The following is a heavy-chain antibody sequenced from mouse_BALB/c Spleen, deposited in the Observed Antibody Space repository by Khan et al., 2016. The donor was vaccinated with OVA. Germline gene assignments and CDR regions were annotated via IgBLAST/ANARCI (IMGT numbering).Heavy chain of an antibody. Sequence: QVQLKESGPGLVLPSQSLSITCTVSGFSLTASGLYWVRQSPGKGLEWLGVIWIDGITDINADFISRMSISKDNSTSPVAFKVNSLRPEDTAMYYCARNSYMYDFTYWGQGTLVTVSA. V-gene: IGHV2-2*01. CDR2: IWIDGIT. J-gene: IGHJ3*01. CDR1: GFSLTASG. CDR3: ARNSYMYDFTY. D-gene: IGHD2-14*01.